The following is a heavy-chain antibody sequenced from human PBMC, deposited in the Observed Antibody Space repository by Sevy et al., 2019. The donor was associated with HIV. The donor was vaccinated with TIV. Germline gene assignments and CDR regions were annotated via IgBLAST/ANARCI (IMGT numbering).Heavy chain of an antibody. CDR2: ISPSGNNI. J-gene: IGHJ4*02. V-gene: IGHV3-48*03. CDR1: GFPFSSYE. Sequence: GGSLRLSCAASGFPFSSYEMHWVRQAPGKGLEWVSKISPSGNNIKYADSVQGRLTISRDNDKNSLYLEMNSLRAEDTAVYYCARIPSLSGSAYWGQGTLVTVSS. CDR3: ARIPSLSGSAY. D-gene: IGHD3-16*01.